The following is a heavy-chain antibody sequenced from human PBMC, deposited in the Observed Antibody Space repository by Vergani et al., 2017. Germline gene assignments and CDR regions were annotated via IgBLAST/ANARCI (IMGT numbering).Heavy chain of an antibody. CDR1: GYTFTSYA. V-gene: IGHV1-3*01. CDR2: INAGNGNT. D-gene: IGHD3-10*01. J-gene: IGHJ4*02. Sequence: QVQLVQSGAEVKKPGASVKVSCKASGYTFTSYAMHWVRQAPGQRLEWMGWINAGNGNTNYAQKFQGRVTITRDTSASTAYMELSSLRSEDTAVYYCARDDGSGVLDYWGQGTLVTVSS. CDR3: ARDDGSGVLDY.